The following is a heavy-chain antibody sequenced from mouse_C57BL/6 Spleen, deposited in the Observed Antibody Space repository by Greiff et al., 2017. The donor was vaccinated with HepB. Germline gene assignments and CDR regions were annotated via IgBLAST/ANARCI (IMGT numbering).Heavy chain of an antibody. CDR3: AREGTGKGDFDV. J-gene: IGHJ1*03. D-gene: IGHD4-1*01. V-gene: IGHV1-55*01. CDR2: IYPGSGST. Sequence: QVQLQQPGAELVKPGASVKMSCKASGYTFTSYWITWVKQRPGQGLEWIGDIYPGSGSTNYNEKFKSKATLTVDTSSSTAYMQLSSLTSEDSAVYYSAREGTGKGDFDVWGTGTTVTVSS. CDR1: GYTFTSYW.